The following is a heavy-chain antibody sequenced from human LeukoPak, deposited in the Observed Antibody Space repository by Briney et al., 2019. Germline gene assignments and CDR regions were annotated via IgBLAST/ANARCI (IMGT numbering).Heavy chain of an antibody. J-gene: IGHJ4*02. CDR3: ATLSSAYDYFDY. D-gene: IGHD5-12*01. CDR1: GFTFSDYY. V-gene: IGHV3-11*03. CDR2: ITSTSSYT. Sequence: GGSLRLSCAASGFTFSDYYMSWIRQAPGKGLEWVSYITSTSSYTNYADSVEGRFTISRDNAKNSLYLQMNSLRAEDTAVYYCATLSSAYDYFDYWGQGTLVSVSS.